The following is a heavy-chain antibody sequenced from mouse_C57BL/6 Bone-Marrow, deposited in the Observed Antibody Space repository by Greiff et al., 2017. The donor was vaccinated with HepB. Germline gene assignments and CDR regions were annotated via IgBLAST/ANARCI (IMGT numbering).Heavy chain of an antibody. CDR3: TSRQLRLPFAY. CDR2: IRNKANNHAT. Sequence: EVKLMESGGGLVQPGGSMKLSCAASGFTFSDAWMDWVRQSPEKGLEWVAEIRNKANNHATYYAESVKGRFTISRDDSKSSVYLQMNSLRAEDTGIYYCTSRQLRLPFAYWGQGTLVTVSA. D-gene: IGHD3-2*02. V-gene: IGHV6-6*01. CDR1: GFTFSDAW. J-gene: IGHJ3*01.